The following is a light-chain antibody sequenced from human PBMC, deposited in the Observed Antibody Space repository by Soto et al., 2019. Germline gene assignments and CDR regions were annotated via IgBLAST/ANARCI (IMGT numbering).Light chain of an antibody. J-gene: IGLJ1*01. CDR2: DVS. V-gene: IGLV2-14*01. Sequence: QSVLTQPASVSGSPGQSITISCTGTSSDVGGYNYVSWYQQHPGKAPKLMIYDVSNRPSGVSNRFSGSKSGNTASLTISGLQADDEADYYCSSYTSSTFLYVFGTGTKLTVL. CDR3: SSYTSSTFLYV. CDR1: SSDVGGYNY.